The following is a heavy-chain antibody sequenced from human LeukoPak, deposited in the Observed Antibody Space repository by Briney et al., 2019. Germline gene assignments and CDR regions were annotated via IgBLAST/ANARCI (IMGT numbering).Heavy chain of an antibody. V-gene: IGHV4-61*02. CDR1: GGSISSSSYY. J-gene: IGHJ4*02. Sequence: SETLSLTCTVSGGSISSSSYYWHWIRQPAGKGLEWIGRIYSSGSTNYNPSLKSRVTMSVDTSKNQFSLKLNSVTAADTAVYFWARAIYDVFFDFWGQGTLVTVSS. CDR2: IYSSGST. D-gene: IGHD3-3*01. CDR3: ARAIYDVFFDF.